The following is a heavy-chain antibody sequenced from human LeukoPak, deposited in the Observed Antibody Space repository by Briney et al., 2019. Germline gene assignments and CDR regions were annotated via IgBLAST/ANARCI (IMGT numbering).Heavy chain of an antibody. CDR1: GGSVSSNSAV. Sequence: SQTLSLTCAISGGSVSSNSAVWNWIRQSPSRGLEWLGRTYYKSKWYNDYAVSVKSRITINPDTSKNQFSLQLNSLTPEDTAVYYCARVSSPWSPRDAFDIWGQGTMVTVSS. D-gene: IGHD1-26*01. CDR2: TYYKSKWYN. V-gene: IGHV6-1*01. CDR3: ARVSSPWSPRDAFDI. J-gene: IGHJ3*02.